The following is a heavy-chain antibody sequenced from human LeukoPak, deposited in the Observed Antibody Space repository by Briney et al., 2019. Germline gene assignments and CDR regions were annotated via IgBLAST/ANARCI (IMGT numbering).Heavy chain of an antibody. D-gene: IGHD5-12*01. V-gene: IGHV1-2*02. J-gene: IGHJ5*02. CDR1: GYTFTGYY. Sequence: ASVKVSCKASGYTFTGYYMHWVRQAPGQGLEWMGWINPNSGGTNYAQKFQGRVTMTRDTSISTAYMELSRLRSDDTAVYYCARLRVVATIGNWFDPWGQGTLVTVSS. CDR3: ARLRVVATIGNWFDP. CDR2: INPNSGGT.